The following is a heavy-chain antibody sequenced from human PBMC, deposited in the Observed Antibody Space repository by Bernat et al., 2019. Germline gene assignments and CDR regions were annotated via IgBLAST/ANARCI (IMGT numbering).Heavy chain of an antibody. J-gene: IGHJ3*02. CDR3: ARGVGGVIVFNDAFDI. CDR1: GFTVSSNY. D-gene: IGHD3-16*02. Sequence: EVQLVETGGGLIQPGGSLRLSCAASGFTVSSNYMSWVRQAPGKGLEWVSVIYSGGSTYYADSVKGRFTISRDNSKNTLYLQMNSLRAEDTAVYYCARGVGGVIVFNDAFDIWGQGTMVTVSS. V-gene: IGHV3-53*02. CDR2: IYSGGST.